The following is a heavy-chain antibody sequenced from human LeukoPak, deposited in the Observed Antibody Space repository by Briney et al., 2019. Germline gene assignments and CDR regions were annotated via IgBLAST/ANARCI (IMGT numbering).Heavy chain of an antibody. D-gene: IGHD3-16*01. CDR1: GFTFTNVW. CDR2: IKNKDEGEKT. CDR3: TTGIDYGGGY. V-gene: IGHV3-15*07. J-gene: IGHJ4*02. Sequence: PGGSLRLPCAVSGFTFTNVWMNWVRQAPGKGLEWVGRIKNKDEGEKTDYAAPVKGRFTISRDDSKATLFLQMNSLKMEDTAIYYCTTGIDYGGGYWGQGTLVSVSS.